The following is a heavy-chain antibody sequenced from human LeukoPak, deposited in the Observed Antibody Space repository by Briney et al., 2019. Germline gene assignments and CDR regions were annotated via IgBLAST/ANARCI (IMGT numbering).Heavy chain of an antibody. CDR3: AKTFPQGAVAGIDVDY. D-gene: IGHD6-19*01. CDR1: GFTFSSYA. CDR2: ISGSGGST. Sequence: GGSLRLSCAASGFTFSSYAMSWVRQAPGKGLEWVSAISGSGGSTYYADSVKGRFTISRGNSKNTLYLQMNSLRAEDTAVYYCAKTFPQGAVAGIDVDYWGQGTLVTVSS. J-gene: IGHJ4*02. V-gene: IGHV3-23*01.